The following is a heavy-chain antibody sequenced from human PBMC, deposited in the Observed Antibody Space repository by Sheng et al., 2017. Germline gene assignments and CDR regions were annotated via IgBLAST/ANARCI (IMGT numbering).Heavy chain of an antibody. J-gene: IGHJ4*02. CDR1: GGTFSNYP. V-gene: IGHV1-69*13. CDR2: IIPISASP. Sequence: VQLEQSGAEVKNPGSSVKVSCEVSGGTFSNYPTSWLRQAPGQGFEWVGGIIPISASPKYSQKFQDRVTITADRATKTTYMELHNLKIEDTAVYYCATGGSRIFTMVDNWGQGTQVTVSS. CDR3: ATGGSRIFTMVDN. D-gene: IGHD3-10*01.